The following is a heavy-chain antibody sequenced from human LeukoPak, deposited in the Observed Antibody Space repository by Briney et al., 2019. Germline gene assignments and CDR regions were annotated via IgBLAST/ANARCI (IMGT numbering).Heavy chain of an antibody. Sequence: SETLSLTCAVYGGSFSGYYWSWIRQPPGKGLEWIGEINHSGSTNYNPSLESRVTISVDTSKNQFSLKLSSVTAADTAVYYCARALDYYDSSGYLHSFDYWGQGTLVTVSS. D-gene: IGHD3-22*01. CDR3: ARALDYYDSSGYLHSFDY. V-gene: IGHV4-34*01. CDR1: GGSFSGYY. J-gene: IGHJ4*02. CDR2: INHSGST.